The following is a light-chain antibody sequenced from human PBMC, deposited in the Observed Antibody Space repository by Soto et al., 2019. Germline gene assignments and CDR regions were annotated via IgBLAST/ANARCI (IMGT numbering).Light chain of an antibody. Sequence: QSVLTQSPSASASLGASVKLTCTLSSGHSSYAIAWHQQQPEKGPRYLMKLNSDGSHSKGDGIPDHFSGSSSGAERYLTISSLQSEDEADYYCQTWGTGFWVFGGGTKLTVL. CDR3: QTWGTGFWV. J-gene: IGLJ3*02. V-gene: IGLV4-69*01. CDR2: LNSDGSH. CDR1: SGHSSYA.